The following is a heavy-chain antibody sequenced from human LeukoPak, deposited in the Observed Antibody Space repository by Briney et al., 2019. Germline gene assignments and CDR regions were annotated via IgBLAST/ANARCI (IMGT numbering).Heavy chain of an antibody. V-gene: IGHV3-23*01. CDR3: AKWGGFVLMMYAMGFGDY. Sequence: GGSLRLSCAASGFTFSSYAMSWVRQAPGKGLEWVSAISGSGGSTYYADSVKGRFTISRDNSKNTLYLQMNSLRAEDTAVYYCAKWGGFVLMMYAMGFGDYWGQGTLVTVSS. CDR1: GFTFSSYA. J-gene: IGHJ4*02. CDR2: ISGSGGST. D-gene: IGHD2-8*01.